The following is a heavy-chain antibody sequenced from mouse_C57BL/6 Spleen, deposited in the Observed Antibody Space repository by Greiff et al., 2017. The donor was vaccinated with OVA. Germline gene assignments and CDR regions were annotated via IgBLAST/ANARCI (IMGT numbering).Heavy chain of an antibody. CDR3: ARGGYYYYGSSPWFAY. CDR2: ISYDGSN. V-gene: IGHV3-6*01. J-gene: IGHJ3*01. D-gene: IGHD1-1*01. CDR1: GYSITSGYY. Sequence: EVKLEESGPGLVKPSQSLSLTCSVTGYSITSGYYWNWIRQFPGNKLEWMGFISYDGSNNYNPSLKNRISITRDTSKNQFFLKLNSVTTEDTATYYCARGGYYYYGSSPWFAYWGQGTLVTVSA.